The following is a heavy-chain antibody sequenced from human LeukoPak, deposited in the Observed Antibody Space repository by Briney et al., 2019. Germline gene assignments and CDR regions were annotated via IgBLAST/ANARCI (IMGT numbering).Heavy chain of an antibody. D-gene: IGHD2-2*01. J-gene: IGHJ6*02. Sequence: GGSLRLSCAASGFTFSSYGMHWVRQAPGKGLEWVAVIWYDGSNKYYADSVKGRFTISRDNSKNTLNLQMNSLRAEDTAVYYCARDRVVVVPAALPVYYYGMDVWGQGTTVTVSS. V-gene: IGHV3-33*01. CDR1: GFTFSSYG. CDR3: ARDRVVVVPAALPVYYYGMDV. CDR2: IWYDGSNK.